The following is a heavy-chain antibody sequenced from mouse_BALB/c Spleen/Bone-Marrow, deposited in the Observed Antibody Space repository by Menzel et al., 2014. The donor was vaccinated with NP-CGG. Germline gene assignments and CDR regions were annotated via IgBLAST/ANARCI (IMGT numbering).Heavy chain of an antibody. CDR1: GFNIKDTY. D-gene: IGHD4-1*01. Sequence: EVQLQQSGAELVKPGASVKLSCTASGFNIKDTYMHWVKQRPEQGLEWIGRIDPAYGNTKYDPKFQGKATITADTSSNTAYLQLSSLTSEDTAVYYCARWGKLGRGYFDVWGAGTTVTVSS. J-gene: IGHJ1*01. CDR2: IDPAYGNT. V-gene: IGHV14-3*02. CDR3: ARWGKLGRGYFDV.